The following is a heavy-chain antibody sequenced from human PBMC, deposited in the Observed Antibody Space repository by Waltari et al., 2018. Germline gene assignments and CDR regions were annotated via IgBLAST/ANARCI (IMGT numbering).Heavy chain of an antibody. Sequence: QVQLQESGPGLVKPSQTLSLTCTVSGGSISSGSYYWSWIRQPAGKGLEWIGRIYTSGRTNYNPSLKSRVTISVDTSKNQFSLKLSSVTAADTAVYYCARDRVTTNLVWYYYYMDVWGKGTTVTVSS. CDR2: IYTSGRT. J-gene: IGHJ6*03. V-gene: IGHV4-61*02. D-gene: IGHD4-4*01. CDR3: ARDRVTTNLVWYYYYMDV. CDR1: GGSISSGSYY.